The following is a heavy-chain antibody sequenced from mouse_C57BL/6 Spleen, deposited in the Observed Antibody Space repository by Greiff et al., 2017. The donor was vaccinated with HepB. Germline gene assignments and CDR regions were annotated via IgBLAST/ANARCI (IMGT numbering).Heavy chain of an antibody. V-gene: IGHV1-61*01. CDR1: GYTFTSYW. CDR2: IYPSASET. Sequence: QVQLQQPGAELVRPGSSVKLSCKASGYTFTSYWMDWVKQRPGQGLEWIGNIYPSASETHYNQKFKDKATLTVDKSSSTAYMQLSSLTSEDSAVYYCARGGLLRGGFAYWGQGTLVTVSA. CDR3: ARGGLLRGGFAY. D-gene: IGHD3-1*01. J-gene: IGHJ3*01.